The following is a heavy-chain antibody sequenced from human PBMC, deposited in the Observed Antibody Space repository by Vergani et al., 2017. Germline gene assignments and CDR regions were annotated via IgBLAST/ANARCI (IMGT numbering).Heavy chain of an antibody. CDR1: GGSISSYY. J-gene: IGHJ5*02. D-gene: IGHD1-26*01. CDR3: ARSIVGATTNWFDP. V-gene: IGHV4-39*07. CDR2: IYYSGST. Sequence: QVQLQESGPGLVKPSETLSLTCTVSGGSISSYYWGWIRQPPGKGLEWIGSIYYSGSTYYNPSLKSRVTISVDTSKNQFSLKLSSVTAADTAVYYCARSIVGATTNWFDPWGQGTLVTVSS.